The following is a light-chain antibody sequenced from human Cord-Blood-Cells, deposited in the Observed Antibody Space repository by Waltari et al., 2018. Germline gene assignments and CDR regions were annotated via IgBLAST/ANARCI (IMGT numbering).Light chain of an antibody. CDR3: SSYTSSSTRV. CDR2: DVS. V-gene: IGLV2-14*01. Sequence: QSALTQPASVSGSPGQSITISCTGTSSDVGGYNYVSWYQQHPGKAPNLMFYDVSKRPSGVSNRFSGSKSGNTASLTISGLQAEDEADYYCSSYTSSSTRVFGGGTKLTVL. J-gene: IGLJ3*02. CDR1: SSDVGGYNY.